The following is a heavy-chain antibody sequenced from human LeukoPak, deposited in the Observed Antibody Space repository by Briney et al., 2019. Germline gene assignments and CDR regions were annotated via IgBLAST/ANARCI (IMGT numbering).Heavy chain of an antibody. J-gene: IGHJ4*02. CDR2: IIPILGIA. D-gene: IGHD1-26*01. CDR3: ATGMLRWELLNY. V-gene: IGHV1-69*04. CDR1: GGTFSSYA. Sequence: SVKVSCKASGGTFSSYAISWVRQAPGQGLEWMGRIIPILGIANYAQKFQGRVTITADKSTSTAYMELSSLRSEDTAVYYCATGMLRWELLNYWGQGTLVTVSS.